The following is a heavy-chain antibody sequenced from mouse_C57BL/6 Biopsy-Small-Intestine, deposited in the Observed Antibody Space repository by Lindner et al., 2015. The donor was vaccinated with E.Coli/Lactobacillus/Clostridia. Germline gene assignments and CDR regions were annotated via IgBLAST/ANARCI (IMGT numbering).Heavy chain of an antibody. CDR3: ARSFEHGSSYKAWFAY. CDR1: GYSFTGYY. V-gene: IGHV1-42*01. CDR2: IYPSTSST. Sequence: VQLQESGPELVKPGASVKISCKTSGYSFTGYYLNWVKQSPDKSLEWIGEIYPSTSSTIYNQKFRAKATMTEDKSSSTAYMELKSLTSEDSAVYYCARSFEHGSSYKAWFAYWGQGTLVTVSA. D-gene: IGHD1-1*01. J-gene: IGHJ3*01.